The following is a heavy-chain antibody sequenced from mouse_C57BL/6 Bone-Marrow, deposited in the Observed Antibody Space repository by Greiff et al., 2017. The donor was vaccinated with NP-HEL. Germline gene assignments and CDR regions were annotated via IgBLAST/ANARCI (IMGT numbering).Heavy chain of an antibody. V-gene: IGHV1-52*01. D-gene: IGHD3-2*02. CDR3: ARSGQLRLPAWFAY. CDR2: IDPSDSET. J-gene: IGHJ3*01. Sequence: QVQLQQPGAELVRPGSSVKLSCKASGYTFTSYWMHWVKQRPIQGLEWIGNIDPSDSETHYNQKFKDKATLTVAKSSSTAYMQLSSLTSEDSAVYYCARSGQLRLPAWFAYWGQGTLVTVSA. CDR1: GYTFTSYW.